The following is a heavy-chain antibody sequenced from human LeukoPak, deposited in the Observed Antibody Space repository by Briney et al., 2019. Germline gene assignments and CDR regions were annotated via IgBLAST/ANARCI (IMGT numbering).Heavy chain of an antibody. J-gene: IGHJ3*02. CDR1: GFTFSSYW. D-gene: IGHD5-24*01. Sequence: GGSLRLSCAASGFTFSSYWMHWVRQAPGRGLVWVSRINSDGSRTTYADSVKGRFTISRDNAKNTLYLQMNSLRAEDTAVYYCARVSGGRWLQFGGDAFDIWGQGTMVTVSS. V-gene: IGHV3-74*01. CDR2: INSDGSRT. CDR3: ARVSGGRWLQFGGDAFDI.